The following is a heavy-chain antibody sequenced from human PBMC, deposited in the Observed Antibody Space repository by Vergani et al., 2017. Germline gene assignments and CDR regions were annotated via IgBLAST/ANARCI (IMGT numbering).Heavy chain of an antibody. J-gene: IGHJ4*02. V-gene: IGHV5-51*03. D-gene: IGHD2-2*01. CDR3: ARGVSDIVVVPAADKHTEYYFDY. CDR1: GYSFTSYW. CDR2: IYPGDSDT. Sequence: EVQLVQSGAEVKKPGESLKISCKGSGYSFTSYWIGWVRQMPGKGLEWMGIIYPGDSDTRYSPSFQGQVTISADKSISTAYLQWSSLKASDTAMYYCARGVSDIVVVPAADKHTEYYFDYWGQGTLVTVSS.